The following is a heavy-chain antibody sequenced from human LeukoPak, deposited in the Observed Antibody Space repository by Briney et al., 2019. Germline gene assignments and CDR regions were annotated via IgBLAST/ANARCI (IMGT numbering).Heavy chain of an antibody. CDR1: GGTFSSYA. V-gene: IGHV1-69*05. D-gene: IGHD3-22*01. CDR2: IIPIFGTA. J-gene: IGHJ4*02. CDR3: ASMNEGYDSSGYFRVY. Sequence: SVKVSRKASGGTFSSYAISWVRQAPGQGLEWMGGIIPIFGTANYAQKFQGRVTITTDESTSKAYMELSSLRSEDTAVYYCASMNEGYDSSGYFRVYWGQGTLVTVSS.